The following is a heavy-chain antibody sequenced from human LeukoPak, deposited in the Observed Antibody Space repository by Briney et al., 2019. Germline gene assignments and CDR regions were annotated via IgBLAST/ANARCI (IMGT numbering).Heavy chain of an antibody. V-gene: IGHV3-23*01. CDR1: GFTFSSYA. J-gene: IGHJ4*02. CDR2: ISGSGGST. Sequence: GGSLRLSCAASGFTFSSYAMSWVRQAPGKGLEWVSAISGSGGSTYYADSVKGRFTISRDNSKNTLYLQMNSLKAEDTAVYYCAKDQAGIAVAGTVGYWGRGTLVTVSS. D-gene: IGHD6-19*01. CDR3: AKDQAGIAVAGTVGY.